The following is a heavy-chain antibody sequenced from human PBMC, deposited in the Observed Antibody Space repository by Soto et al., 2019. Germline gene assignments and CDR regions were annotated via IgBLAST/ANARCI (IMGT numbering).Heavy chain of an antibody. V-gene: IGHV4-4*07. CDR3: AGIGEDVYYGMDV. D-gene: IGHD2-21*01. CDR2: IYSRGDT. Sequence: EPLSLTGSDSGGCIRSYYWNWLRQPAGKGLEWIGRIYSRGDTNYNPSVKSRVTMSVDTSKNEFSLRMNSVTAADTAVYYCAGIGEDVYYGMDVWGQGTTVTVSS. J-gene: IGHJ6*02. CDR1: GGCIRSYY.